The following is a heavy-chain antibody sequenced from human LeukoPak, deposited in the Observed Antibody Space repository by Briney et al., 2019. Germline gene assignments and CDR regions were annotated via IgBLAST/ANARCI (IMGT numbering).Heavy chain of an antibody. V-gene: IGHV3-33*08. CDR2: IWYDGSNK. CDR1: GFTFNNYG. CDR3: AKASGFSSTWHKY. J-gene: IGHJ4*02. D-gene: IGHD2-2*01. Sequence: GGSLRLSCAASGFTFNNYGMHWVRQAPGKGLEWVAVIWYDGSNKYYADSVKGRFTISRDNSKNTLYLQMNSLRAEDTAVYYCAKASGFSSTWHKYWGQGALVTVSS.